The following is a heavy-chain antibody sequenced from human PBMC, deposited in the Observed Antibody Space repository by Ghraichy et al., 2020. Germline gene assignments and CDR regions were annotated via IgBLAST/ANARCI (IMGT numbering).Heavy chain of an antibody. CDR1: GFTSRRYY. J-gene: IGHJ4*02. CDR3: AKDGGRTLYYFDY. V-gene: IGHV3-23*01. CDR2: ISGSDGST. D-gene: IGHD2-15*01. Sequence: LSLTCAASGFTSRRYYMSWVRQAPGKGLKWVSTISGSDGSTYYADSVKGRFTISRDNSKNTLYLQMNSLRAEDTAVYYCAKDGGRTLYYFDYWGQGTLVTVSS.